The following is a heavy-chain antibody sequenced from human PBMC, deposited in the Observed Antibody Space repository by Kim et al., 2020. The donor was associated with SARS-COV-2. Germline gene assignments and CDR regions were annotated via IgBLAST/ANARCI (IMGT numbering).Heavy chain of an antibody. D-gene: IGHD3-22*01. CDR3: ARGYASNYYYDSSGYYPRLLFDY. CDR1: GYTFTGYY. CDR2: INPNSGGT. V-gene: IGHV1-2*02. Sequence: ASVKVSCKASGYTFTGYYMHWVRQAPGQGLEWMGWINPNSGGTNYAQKFQGRVTMTRDTSISTAYMELSRLRSDDTAVYYCARGYASNYYYDSSGYYPRLLFDYWGQGTLVTVSS. J-gene: IGHJ4*02.